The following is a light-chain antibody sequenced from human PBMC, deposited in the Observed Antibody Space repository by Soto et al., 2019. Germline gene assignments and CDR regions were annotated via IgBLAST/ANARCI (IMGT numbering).Light chain of an antibody. J-gene: IGLJ2*01. CDR2: DVT. V-gene: IGLV2-11*01. CDR3: CSYAGNYTLV. CDR1: SSDIGGYNY. Sequence: QSALTQPRSVSGSPGQSVTISCTGTSSDIGGYNYVSWNQQHPGKAPKLLIYDVTQRPSGVPDRFSASKSGDTASLIISGLRAEDEADYYCCSYAGNYTLVFGGGTKVTVL.